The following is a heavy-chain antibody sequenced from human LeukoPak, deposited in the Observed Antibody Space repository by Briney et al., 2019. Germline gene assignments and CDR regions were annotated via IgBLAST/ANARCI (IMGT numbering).Heavy chain of an antibody. Sequence: GGSLRLSCAASGFTFSTYWMHWVRQPPGKGLLWVSRINTDESSISYADSVKGRFTISRDNAKNTLFLQMNSLRAKDTAVYYCAREGFMDWGQGTLVTVSS. CDR3: AREGFMD. CDR2: INTDESSI. J-gene: IGHJ4*02. V-gene: IGHV3-74*01. CDR1: GFTFSTYW.